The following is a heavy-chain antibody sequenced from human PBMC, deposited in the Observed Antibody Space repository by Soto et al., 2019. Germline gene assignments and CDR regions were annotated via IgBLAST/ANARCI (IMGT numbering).Heavy chain of an antibody. J-gene: IGHJ4*02. V-gene: IGHV4-4*02. CDR2: IYHSGST. Sequence: QVQLQESGPGLVKPSGTLSLSCAVSGGSISSSHWWTWVRQPPGKGLEWIGEIYHSGSTNYNPSLKSRVTISVDTARNQFSLNLSSVTAADTAVYYCASSGGGEDYWGQGILVTVSS. CDR1: GGSISSSHW. D-gene: IGHD3-16*01. CDR3: ASSGGGEDY.